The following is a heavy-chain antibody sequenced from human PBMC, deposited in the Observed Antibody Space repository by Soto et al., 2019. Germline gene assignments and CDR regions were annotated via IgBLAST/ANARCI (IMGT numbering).Heavy chain of an antibody. V-gene: IGHV3-23*01. Sequence: GGSLRLCCAASGFTFSSYAMSWVRQAPGKGLEWVSAISGSSGSTYYADSVKGRFTISRDNAKNTLYLQMNSLRAEDTAVYYFASFGPVVVVVAATPVGTSPYYMAVWGKGTTVTVSS. CDR2: ISGSSGST. CDR3: ASFGPVVVVVAATPVGTSPYYMAV. D-gene: IGHD2-15*01. J-gene: IGHJ6*03. CDR1: GFTFSSYA.